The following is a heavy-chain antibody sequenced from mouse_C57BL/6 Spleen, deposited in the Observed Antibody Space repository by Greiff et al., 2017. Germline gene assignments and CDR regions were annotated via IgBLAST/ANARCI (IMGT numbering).Heavy chain of an antibody. CDR1: GFTFSDYG. D-gene: IGHD1-1*01. Sequence: EVMLVESGGGLVKPGGSLKLSCAASGFTFSDYGMHWVRQAPEKGLEWVAYISSGSSTIYYADTVKGRFTISRDNAKNTLFLQLTSLRSEDTAMXYCARPSNYSGSPRYFDVWGTGTTVTVSS. CDR3: ARPSNYSGSPRYFDV. V-gene: IGHV5-17*01. CDR2: ISSGSSTI. J-gene: IGHJ1*03.